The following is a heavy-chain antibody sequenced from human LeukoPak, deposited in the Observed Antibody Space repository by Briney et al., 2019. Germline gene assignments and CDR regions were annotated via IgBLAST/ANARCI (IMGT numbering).Heavy chain of an antibody. J-gene: IGHJ3*02. V-gene: IGHV1-18*01. CDR2: ISAYNGYT. CDR1: GYTFTSYG. Sequence: GASVKVSCKASGYTFTSYGISWVRQAPGQGLEWMGWISAYNGYTKYAQKLQGRVTMTTDTPASTAYMELRSLRSDDTAVFYCARVPDPLGYCASASCTNDAFDIWGQGTMVTVSS. CDR3: ARVPDPLGYCASASCTNDAFDI. D-gene: IGHD2-2*01.